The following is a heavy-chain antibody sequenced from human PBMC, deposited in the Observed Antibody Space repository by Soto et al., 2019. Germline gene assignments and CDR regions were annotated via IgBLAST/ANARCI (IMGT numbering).Heavy chain of an antibody. CDR2: TYYRSKWYN. V-gene: IGHV6-1*01. CDR3: SITIFGVVIIIRYYYYGMDV. D-gene: IGHD3-3*01. CDR1: GDSVSSNSAA. J-gene: IGHJ6*02. Sequence: KQSQTLSLTCVISGDSVSSNSAAWNWIRQSPSRGLEWLGRTYYRSKWYNDYAVSVKSRKTINPDTSKNQFSLQLNSVTPEDTAVYLLSITIFGVVIIIRYYYYGMDVWGQGTTVTVSS.